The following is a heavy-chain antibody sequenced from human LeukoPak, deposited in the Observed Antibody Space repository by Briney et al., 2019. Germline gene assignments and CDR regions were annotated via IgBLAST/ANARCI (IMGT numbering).Heavy chain of an antibody. J-gene: IGHJ6*04. CDR2: ISSSSSYT. V-gene: IGHV3-11*06. Sequence: GGSLRLSCAASGFTFSDYNMSWVRQAPGKGLEWVSYISSSSSYTNYAESLKGRFTISRDNAKNSLYLQMNSLRAEDSVVYYCARDARYSESSGPYGDYYYGVDVWGEGTTVAVSS. D-gene: IGHD3-22*01. CDR3: ARDARYSESSGPYGDYYYGVDV. CDR1: GFTFSDYN.